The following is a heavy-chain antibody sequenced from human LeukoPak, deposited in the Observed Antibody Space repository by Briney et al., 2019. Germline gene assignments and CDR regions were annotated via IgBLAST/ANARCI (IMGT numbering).Heavy chain of an antibody. CDR2: INHSGST. Sequence: SETLSLTCAVYGGSFSGYYWSWIRQPPGKGLEWIGEINHSGSTNYNPSLKSRVTISVDTSRNQFSLKLSSVTAADTAVYHCARIAAALFIWGQGTLVTVSS. D-gene: IGHD6-13*01. V-gene: IGHV4-34*01. CDR3: ARIAAALFI. CDR1: GGSFSGYY. J-gene: IGHJ4*02.